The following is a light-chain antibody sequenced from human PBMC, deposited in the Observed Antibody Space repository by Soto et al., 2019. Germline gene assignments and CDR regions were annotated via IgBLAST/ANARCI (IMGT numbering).Light chain of an antibody. CDR1: QGLSSNY. CDR2: DAS. J-gene: IGKJ1*01. CDR3: HQYGTSPPWT. V-gene: IGKV3D-20*01. Sequence: EVVLTQSPVTQSLSPGERATLSSGDSQGLSSNYLAWYQQKPGLAPRLLIYDASIRAAGIPDRFSGSGSGTDFTLTISRLEPEDFAVYFCHQYGTSPPWTFGQGTKVEIK.